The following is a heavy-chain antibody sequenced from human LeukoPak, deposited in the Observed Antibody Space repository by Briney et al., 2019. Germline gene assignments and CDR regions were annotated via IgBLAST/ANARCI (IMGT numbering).Heavy chain of an antibody. CDR1: GYDFSDLY. V-gene: IGHV1-2*02. J-gene: IGHJ5*02. CDR3: ATASVTRMRDP. Sequence: GASAKVSCKASGYDFSDLYFHWVRRAPGQGLEWMGWINPYSGASIYAQKFQGRVTMETSSSTVYMQLSRLRYDDTAVYYCATASVTRMRDPWGQGTLVTVSS. CDR2: INPYSGAS.